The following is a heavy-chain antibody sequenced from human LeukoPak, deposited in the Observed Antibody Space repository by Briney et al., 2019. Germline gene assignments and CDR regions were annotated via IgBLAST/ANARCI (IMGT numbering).Heavy chain of an antibody. V-gene: IGHV4-34*01. CDR1: GGSFSDNY. D-gene: IGHD1-1*01. J-gene: IGHJ5*02. Sequence: SETLSLTCAVYGGSFSDNYWSWIRQPPGKGLEWIGEINHSGSIHYNPSLKSRVTISVDTSKNQFSLKLSSVTAADTAVYYCARHLLATTGTTRPYNWFDPWGQGTLVTVSS. CDR2: INHSGSI. CDR3: ARHLLATTGTTRPYNWFDP.